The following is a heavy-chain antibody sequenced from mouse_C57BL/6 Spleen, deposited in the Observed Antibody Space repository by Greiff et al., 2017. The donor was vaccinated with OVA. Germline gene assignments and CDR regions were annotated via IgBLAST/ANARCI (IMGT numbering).Heavy chain of an antibody. V-gene: IGHV1-50*01. D-gene: IGHD1-2*01. CDR3: ASFMTGYFDY. J-gene: IGHJ2*01. CDR2: IDPSDSYT. Sequence: QVQLQQSGAELVKPGASVKLSCKASGYTFTSYWMQWVKQRPGQGLEWIGEIDPSDSYTNYNQKFKGKATLTVDTSSSTAYMQLSSLTSEDSAVYYCASFMTGYFDYWGQGTTLTVSS. CDR1: GYTFTSYW.